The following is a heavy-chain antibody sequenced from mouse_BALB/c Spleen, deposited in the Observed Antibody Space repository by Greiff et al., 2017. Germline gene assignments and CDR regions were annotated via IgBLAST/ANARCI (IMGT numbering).Heavy chain of an antibody. J-gene: IGHJ3*01. CDR1: GYTFTSYV. Sequence: EVKLQESGPELVKPGASVKMSCKASGYTFTSYVMHWVKQKPGQGLEWIGYINPYNDGTKYNEKFKGKATLTSDKSSSTAYMELSSLTSEDSAVYYCARGGYDYPFAYWGQGTLVTVSA. CDR3: ARGGYDYPFAY. V-gene: IGHV1-14*01. D-gene: IGHD2-4*01. CDR2: INPYNDGT.